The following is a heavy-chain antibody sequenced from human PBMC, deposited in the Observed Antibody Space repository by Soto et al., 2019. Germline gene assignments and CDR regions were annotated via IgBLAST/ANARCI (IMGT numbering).Heavy chain of an antibody. CDR1: GGSVGTGAYY. Sequence: SETLSLTCLVSGGSVGTGAYYWSWIRQPPGKGLEWIGYTLYSGSPNYSPSLQSLQSRVTISVDTSRNQFSLRLTSVTAADTALYYCARHDYYHRTFDIWGQGTLVTVSS. D-gene: IGHD3-9*01. V-gene: IGHV4-61*08. CDR3: ARHDYYHRTFDI. J-gene: IGHJ3*02. CDR2: TLYSGSP.